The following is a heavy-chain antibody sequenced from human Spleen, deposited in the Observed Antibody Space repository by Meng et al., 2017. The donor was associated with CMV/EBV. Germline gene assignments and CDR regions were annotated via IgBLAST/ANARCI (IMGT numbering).Heavy chain of an antibody. CDR1: GYY. CDR2: INPNSGGT. J-gene: IGHJ4*02. CDR3: ARSDIVVVPAAIPRGGYFDY. V-gene: IGHV1-2*02. Sequence: GYYMHWVRQAPGQGLEWMGWINPNSGGTNYAQKFQGRVTMTRDTSISTAYMELSRLRSDDTAVYYCARSDIVVVPAAIPRGGYFDYWGQGTLVTVSS. D-gene: IGHD2-2*02.